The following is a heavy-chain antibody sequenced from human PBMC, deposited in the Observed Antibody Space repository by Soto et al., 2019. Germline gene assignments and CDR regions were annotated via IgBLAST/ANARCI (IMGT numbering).Heavy chain of an antibody. CDR3: TRDSCGGDCYYYYYYGMDV. D-gene: IGHD2-21*02. CDR2: IRTKAYGGTT. V-gene: IGHV3-49*03. J-gene: IGHJ6*02. CDR1: GFSVGDYA. Sequence: PGGSLRLSCTASGFSVGDYAMSWFRQAPGKGLEWVGFIRTKAYGGTTEYAASVKGRFTISRDDSKSIAYLQMNSLKTEDTAVYYCTRDSCGGDCYYYYYYGMDVWGQGTTVTSP.